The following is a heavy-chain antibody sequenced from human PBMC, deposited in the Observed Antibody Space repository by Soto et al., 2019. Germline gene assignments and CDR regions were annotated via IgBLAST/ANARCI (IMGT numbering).Heavy chain of an antibody. CDR1: GGSIASSDW. CDR3: ARDHKSGDSWSLDY. D-gene: IGHD1-1*01. CDR2: IFHEGNI. J-gene: IGHJ4*02. Sequence: QMQLQESGPELVKPSGTLSLTCAVSGGSIASSDWWNWVRQTPEKGLEWIGEIFHEGNIIYNPSLKSRVTISVDKSKNPLSLDSTSVTAADTAFYYCARDHKSGDSWSLDYWGQGILVTVSS. V-gene: IGHV4-4*02.